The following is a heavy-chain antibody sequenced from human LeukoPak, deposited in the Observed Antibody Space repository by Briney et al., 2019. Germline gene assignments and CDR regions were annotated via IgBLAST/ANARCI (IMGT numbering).Heavy chain of an antibody. V-gene: IGHV3-23*01. Sequence: GGSLRLSCAASGFTLSSYAMSWVRQAPGKGLEWASAISGSGGSTYYADPVKGRFTISRDNSKNTLYLQMNSLRAEDTAVYYCAKDSGCSSTSCFVNWFDPWGQGTLVTVSS. CDR1: GFTLSSYA. CDR2: ISGSGGST. CDR3: AKDSGCSSTSCFVNWFDP. J-gene: IGHJ5*02. D-gene: IGHD2-2*01.